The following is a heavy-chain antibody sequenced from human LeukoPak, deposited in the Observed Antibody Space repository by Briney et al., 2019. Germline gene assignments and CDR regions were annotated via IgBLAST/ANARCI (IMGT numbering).Heavy chain of an antibody. J-gene: IGHJ4*02. CDR2: ISYDGSNK. D-gene: IGHD6-19*01. CDR1: GFTFSSYA. CDR3: ARDQGSSSGWLADY. Sequence: PGGSLRLSCAASGFTFSSYAMHWVRQAPGKGLEWVAVISYDGSNKYYADSVKGRFTISRDNSKNTLYLQMNSLRAEDTAVYYCARDQGSSSGWLADYWGQGTLVTVSS. V-gene: IGHV3-30*04.